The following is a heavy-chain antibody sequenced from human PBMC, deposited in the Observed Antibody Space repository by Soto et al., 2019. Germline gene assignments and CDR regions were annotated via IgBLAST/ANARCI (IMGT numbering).Heavy chain of an antibody. J-gene: IGHJ6*02. Sequence: QVQLVQSGAEEKKPGASVKVSCQASGYTFTSHVMHWVRQAPGQRLEWRGWINAGNADTRSSQKFQGRVTITRDTSASTAYMELSSLRSEDTAVYYCARGGGNSCYDRMDVWGQGTTVTVSS. D-gene: IGHD5-12*01. CDR2: INAGNADT. CDR3: ARGGGNSCYDRMDV. V-gene: IGHV1-3*05. CDR1: GYTFTSHV.